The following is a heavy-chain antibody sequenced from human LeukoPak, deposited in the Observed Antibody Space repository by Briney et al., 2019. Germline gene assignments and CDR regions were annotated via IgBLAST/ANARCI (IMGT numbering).Heavy chain of an antibody. CDR2: ISSSGSTI. D-gene: IGHD5-24*01. Sequence: GGSLRLSCAASGFTFSDYYMSRIRQAPGKGREWVSYISSSGSTIYYADSVKGRFTISRDNAKNSLYLQMNSLRAEDTAVYYCARVQPINWFDPWGQGTLVTVSS. CDR1: GFTFSDYY. J-gene: IGHJ5*02. CDR3: ARVQPINWFDP. V-gene: IGHV3-11*01.